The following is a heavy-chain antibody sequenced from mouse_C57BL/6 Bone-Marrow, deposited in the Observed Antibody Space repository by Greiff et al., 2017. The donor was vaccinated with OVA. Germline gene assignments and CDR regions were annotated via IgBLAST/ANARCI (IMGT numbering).Heavy chain of an antibody. V-gene: IGHV5-6*01. CDR1: GFTFSSYG. CDR3: ARRGIYYDYDVGDYAMDY. Sequence: EVQLVESGGDLVKPGGSLKLSCAASGFTFSSYGMSWVRQTPDKRLEWVATISSGGSYTYYPDSVKGRFTLHRDNAKNTLYLHMSSLKSEDTAMYVCARRGIYYDYDVGDYAMDYWGQGTSVTVSS. CDR2: ISSGGSYT. J-gene: IGHJ4*01. D-gene: IGHD2-4*01.